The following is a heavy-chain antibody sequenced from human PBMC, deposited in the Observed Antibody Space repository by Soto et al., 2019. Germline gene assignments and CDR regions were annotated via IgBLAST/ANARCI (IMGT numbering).Heavy chain of an antibody. J-gene: IGHJ4*02. V-gene: IGHV3-21*06. CDR3: AMTFEY. CDR1: GFPFSSYT. CDR2: ISSSSSSI. D-gene: IGHD2-21*02. Sequence: EVQLVESGGGLVKPGGSLRLSCAASGFPFSSYTMNWVRQAPGKGLEWVSSISSSSSSIYYADSVKGRFTISRDNAKNLLYLQMNSLRAEDTAVYYFAMTFEYWGQGMLVTVSS.